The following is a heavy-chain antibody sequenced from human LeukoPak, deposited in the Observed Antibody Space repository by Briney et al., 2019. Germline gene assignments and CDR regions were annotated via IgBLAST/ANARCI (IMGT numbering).Heavy chain of an antibody. Sequence: SQTLSLTCAVSGGSISSGGYSWSWIRQPPGKGLERIGYIYHSGSTYYNPSLKSRVTISVDRSKNQFSLKLSSVTAADTAVYYCARADYYDSSGYGTWFDPWGQGTLVTVSS. CDR1: GGSISSGGYS. CDR2: IYHSGST. CDR3: ARADYYDSSGYGTWFDP. V-gene: IGHV4-30-2*01. D-gene: IGHD3-22*01. J-gene: IGHJ5*02.